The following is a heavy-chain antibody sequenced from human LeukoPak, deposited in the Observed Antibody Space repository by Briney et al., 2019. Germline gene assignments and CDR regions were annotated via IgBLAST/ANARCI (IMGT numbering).Heavy chain of an antibody. J-gene: IGHJ4*02. Sequence: GGSLRLSCAASGFTVSSSYMSWVRQAPGKGLEWVSVIYSGGSTYYADSVKGRFTISRDNSKNTLYLQMNSLRAEDTAVYYCARGEAVATRGSFDYWGQGTLVTVSS. CDR3: ARGEAVATRGSFDY. D-gene: IGHD6-19*01. V-gene: IGHV3-66*02. CDR1: GFTVSSSY. CDR2: IYSGGST.